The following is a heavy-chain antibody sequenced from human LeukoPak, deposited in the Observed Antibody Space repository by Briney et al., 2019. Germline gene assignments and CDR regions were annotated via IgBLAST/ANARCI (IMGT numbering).Heavy chain of an antibody. CDR1: GGTFSSYA. V-gene: IGHV1-69*01. CDR2: IIPIFGTA. CDR3: ARGYGNHYYYYYMDV. Sequence: SVKVSCKASGGTFSSYAISWVRQAPGQGLEWMGGIIPIFGTANYAQKFQGRVTITADESTSTTYMELSSLRSEDTAVYYCARGYGNHYYYYYMDVWGKGTTVTVSS. J-gene: IGHJ6*03. D-gene: IGHD1-14*01.